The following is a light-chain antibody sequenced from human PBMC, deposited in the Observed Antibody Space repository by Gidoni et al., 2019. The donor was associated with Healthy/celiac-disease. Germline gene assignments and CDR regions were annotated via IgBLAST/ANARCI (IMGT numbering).Light chain of an antibody. CDR2: DAS. CDR3: QQRSNWST. CDR1: QIVSSY. J-gene: IGKJ1*01. Sequence: ENMLTQSSATTPSSPGERATLSCRASQIVSSYLAWYQQKPGQAPRLLIYDASNRATGIPARFSGSGSGTDFTLTISSLEPEDFAVYYCQQRSNWSTFGQGTKVEIK. V-gene: IGKV3-11*01.